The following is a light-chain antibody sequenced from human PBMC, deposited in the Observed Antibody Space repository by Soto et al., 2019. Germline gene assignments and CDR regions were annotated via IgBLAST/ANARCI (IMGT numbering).Light chain of an antibody. CDR1: SSDIGVYNY. V-gene: IGLV2-8*01. CDR2: EVN. CDR3: TSHAGTINFPYI. J-gene: IGLJ1*01. Sequence: QSALTQPPSASGSPGQSVTISCTGTSSDIGVYNYVSWYQQHPGKAPKLMIYEVNKRPSGVPDRFSGSKSGNTASLTVSGLQAEDEADYYCTSHAGTINFPYIFGTGTKLTVL.